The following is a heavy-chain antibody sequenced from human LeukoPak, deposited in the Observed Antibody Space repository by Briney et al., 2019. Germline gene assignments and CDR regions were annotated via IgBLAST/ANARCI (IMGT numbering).Heavy chain of an antibody. CDR2: ISWNSSSI. CDR1: GFNFDDYA. J-gene: IGHJ5*02. Sequence: GGSLRLSCAASGFNFDDYAMHWVRQAPGKGLEWVSGISWNSSSIGYADSVKGRFTISRDNAKNSLYLQMNSLRAEDTALYYCAKVSGSGWRYNWFDPWGQGTLVAVSS. V-gene: IGHV3-9*01. D-gene: IGHD6-19*01. CDR3: AKVSGSGWRYNWFDP.